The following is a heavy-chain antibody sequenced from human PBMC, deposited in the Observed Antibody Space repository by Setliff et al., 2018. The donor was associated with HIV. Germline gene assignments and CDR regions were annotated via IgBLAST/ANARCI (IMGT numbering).Heavy chain of an antibody. Sequence: ASETLSLTCTVSGVSTSSSSYYWGWIRQPPGKGLDWIGYIYYSGSTYYNPSLKSRVTISVDTSKNHFSLRLSSVTAADTAIYYCARVPRITTLRNAFDIWGQGTMVTVSS. CDR3: ARVPRITTLRNAFDI. D-gene: IGHD3-3*01. CDR2: IYYSGST. CDR1: GVSTSSSSYY. V-gene: IGHV4-39*02. J-gene: IGHJ3*02.